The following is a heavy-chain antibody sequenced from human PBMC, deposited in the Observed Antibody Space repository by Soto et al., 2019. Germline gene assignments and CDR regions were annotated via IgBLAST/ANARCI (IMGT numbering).Heavy chain of an antibody. CDR3: AREAGTLFYGMDV. D-gene: IGHD3-10*01. V-gene: IGHV4-34*01. CDR1: GGSFSGYY. J-gene: IGHJ6*02. Sequence: SETLSLTCAVYGGSFSGYYWTWIRQPPGTGLEWIGEINHSGSTNYNPSLKSRVTISVDTSKNQFSLKLSSVTAADTAVYYCAREAGTLFYGMDVWGQGTTVTVSS. CDR2: INHSGST.